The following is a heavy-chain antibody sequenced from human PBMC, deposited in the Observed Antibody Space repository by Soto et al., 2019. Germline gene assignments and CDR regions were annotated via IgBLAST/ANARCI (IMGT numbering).Heavy chain of an antibody. D-gene: IGHD2-15*01. CDR2: ISYDGSNK. J-gene: IGHJ6*02. CDR3: AKDMCSGGSCYYYGMDV. V-gene: IGHV3-30*18. Sequence: QVQLVESGGGVVQPGRSLRLSCAASGFTFSSYGMHWVRQAPGKGLAWVAVISYDGSNKYYADSVKGRFTISRDNSKNTLYLQMNSLRAEDTAVYYCAKDMCSGGSCYYYGMDVWGQGTTVTVSS. CDR1: GFTFSSYG.